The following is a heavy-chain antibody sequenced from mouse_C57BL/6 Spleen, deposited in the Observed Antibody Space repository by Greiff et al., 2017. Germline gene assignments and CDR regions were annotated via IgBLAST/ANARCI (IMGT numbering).Heavy chain of an antibody. V-gene: IGHV1-50*01. CDR3: ARERELSFDY. Sequence: QVQLQQPGAELVKPGASVKLSCKASGYTFTSYWMQWVKQRPGQGLEWIGEIDPSDSYTNYNQKFKGKATLTVDTSSSTAYMQLSSLTSEDSAVYYCARERELSFDYWGQGTTLTVSS. J-gene: IGHJ2*01. CDR2: IDPSDSYT. CDR1: GYTFTSYW.